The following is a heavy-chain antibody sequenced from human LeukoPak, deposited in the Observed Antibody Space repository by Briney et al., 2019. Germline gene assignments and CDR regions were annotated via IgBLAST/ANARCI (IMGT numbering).Heavy chain of an antibody. J-gene: IGHJ6*03. D-gene: IGHD4-17*01. CDR3: ATLQPPPRLRPDYYYYHMDV. CDR1: GFTFSTYG. CDR2: ISSSGSTI. V-gene: IGHV3-48*04. Sequence: GGSLRLSCEASGFTFSTYGINWVRQAPGKGLEWVSYISSSGSTIYYADSVKGRFTISRDNAKNSLYLQMNSLRAEDTAVYYCATLQPPPRLRPDYYYYHMDVWGKGTTVTISS.